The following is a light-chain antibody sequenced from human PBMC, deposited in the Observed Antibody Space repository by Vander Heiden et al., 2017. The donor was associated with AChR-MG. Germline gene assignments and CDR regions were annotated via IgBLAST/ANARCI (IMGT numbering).Light chain of an antibody. CDR2: QNS. Sequence: SYELTQPPSVSVSPGQTASITCSGDKLGDKYACWYQQKPGQSPVLVIYQNSKRPSGFPERFSGSNSRNTATLTISGTQAMDEAYYYCQAWDSSTVVFGGGTKLTVL. J-gene: IGLJ2*01. CDR3: QAWDSSTVV. CDR1: KLGDKY. V-gene: IGLV3-1*01.